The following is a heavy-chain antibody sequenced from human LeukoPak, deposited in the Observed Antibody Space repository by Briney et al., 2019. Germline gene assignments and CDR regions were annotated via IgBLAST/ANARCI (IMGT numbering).Heavy chain of an antibody. J-gene: IGHJ4*02. V-gene: IGHV4-34*01. CDR3: ARVQPYYDFWSGEIDY. Sequence: SETLSLTCAVYGGSFSGYYWSWIRQPPGKGLEWIGEINHSGSTNYNPSLKSRVTISVDTSKNQFSLKLSSVTAADTAVYYCARVQPYYDFWSGEIDYWGQGTLVTVSS. CDR1: GGSFSGYY. CDR2: INHSGST. D-gene: IGHD3-3*01.